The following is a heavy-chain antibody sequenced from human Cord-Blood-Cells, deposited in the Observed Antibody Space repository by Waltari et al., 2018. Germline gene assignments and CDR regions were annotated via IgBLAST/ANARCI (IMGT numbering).Heavy chain of an antibody. CDR1: GYTSTDYY. CDR3: AAGLGYSGSYDY. CDR2: GDAEDGEK. J-gene: IGHJ4*02. V-gene: IGHV1-69-2*01. Sequence: EVQLVQSGAEVKKPGATVKISCKVSGYTSTDYYMHWVQQAPGKGLEWMGLGDAEDGEKIYAEKFQGRVNITAETSTDTAYMELSSLRSEDTAVYYCAAGLGYSGSYDYWGQGTLVTVSS. D-gene: IGHD1-26*01.